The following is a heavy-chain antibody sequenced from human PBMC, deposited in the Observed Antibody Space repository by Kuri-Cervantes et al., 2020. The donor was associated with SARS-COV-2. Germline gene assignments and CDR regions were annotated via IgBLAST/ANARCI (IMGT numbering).Heavy chain of an antibody. CDR2: IYYSGST. CDR3: ARREVGFAYPYYYHGLDV. CDR1: GGSFSGYY. Sequence: SETLSLTCAVYGGSFSGYYWGWIRQPPGKGLEWIGSIYYSGSTYYNPSLKSRVTMSVDTSKNQFSLRLTLMTAADTAVYYCARREVGFAYPYYYHGLDVWGQGTPVTVSS. V-gene: IGHV4-34*01. J-gene: IGHJ6*02. D-gene: IGHD1-26*01.